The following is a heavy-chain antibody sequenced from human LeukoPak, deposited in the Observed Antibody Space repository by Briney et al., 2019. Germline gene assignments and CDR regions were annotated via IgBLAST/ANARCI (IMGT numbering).Heavy chain of an antibody. CDR1: GFTFSTYG. D-gene: IGHD1-26*01. V-gene: IGHV3-30*18. J-gene: IGHJ4*02. CDR3: AKDQWMGGSYYGYFDY. CDR2: ISYDGSNK. Sequence: GGSLRVSCAASGFTFSTYGMHWVRQAPGKGLEWVAVISYDGSNKYYADSVKGRFTIPRDNSENTLYVQMNSLRAEDTALYYCAKDQWMGGSYYGYFDYWGPGSLGSVSS.